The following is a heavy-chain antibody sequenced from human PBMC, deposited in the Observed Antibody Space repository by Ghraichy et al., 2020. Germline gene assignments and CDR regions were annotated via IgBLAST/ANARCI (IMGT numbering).Heavy chain of an antibody. CDR3: ARVDLHYYYYGMDV. J-gene: IGHJ6*02. CDR1: GGSFSGYY. CDR2: INHSGST. V-gene: IGHV4-34*01. Sequence: SETLSLTCAVYGGSFSGYYWSWIRQPPGKGLEWIGEINHSGSTNYNPSLKSRVTISVDTSKNQFSLKLSSVTAADTAVYYCARVDLHYYYYGMDVWGQGTTVTVSS.